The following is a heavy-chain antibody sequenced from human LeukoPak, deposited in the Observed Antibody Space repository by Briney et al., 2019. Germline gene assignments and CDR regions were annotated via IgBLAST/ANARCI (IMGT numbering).Heavy chain of an antibody. CDR2: ISSSSSYI. V-gene: IGHV3-21*01. J-gene: IGHJ4*02. Sequence: GGSLRLSCAASGFTFSSYSMNWVRQVPGKGLEWVSSISSSSSYIYYADSVKGRFTISRDNAKNSLYLQMNSLRAEDTAVYCCARDPKYYDFWSGYVWGQGTLVTVSS. CDR1: GFTFSSYS. CDR3: ARDPKYYDFWSGYV. D-gene: IGHD3-3*01.